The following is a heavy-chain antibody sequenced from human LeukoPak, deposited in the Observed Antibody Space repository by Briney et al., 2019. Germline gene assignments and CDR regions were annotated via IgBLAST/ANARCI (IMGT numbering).Heavy chain of an antibody. V-gene: IGHV4-4*07. Sequence: RSETLSLTCTVSGGSISSYYWSWIRQPAGKGLEWIGRIYTSGSTNYNPSLKSRVTMSVDTSKNQFSLKLSSVTAADTAVYYCARDRKEPGIAVAGTGFDPWGQGTLVTVSS. CDR1: GGSISSYY. CDR2: IYTSGST. J-gene: IGHJ5*02. D-gene: IGHD6-19*01. CDR3: ARDRKEPGIAVAGTGFDP.